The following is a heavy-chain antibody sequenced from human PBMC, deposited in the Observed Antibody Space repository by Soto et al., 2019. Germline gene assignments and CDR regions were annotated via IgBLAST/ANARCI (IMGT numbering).Heavy chain of an antibody. D-gene: IGHD3-22*01. Sequence: SETLSLTCTVSGGSISSYYWSWIRQPPGKGLEWIGYIYYSGSTNYNPSLKSRVTISVDTSKNQFSLKLSSVTAADTAVYYCAREGYYDSGGHQHRSTCSCAYWGQGTLVTVSS. V-gene: IGHV4-59*01. J-gene: IGHJ4*02. CDR1: GGSISSYY. CDR3: AREGYYDSGGHQHRSTCSCAY. CDR2: IYYSGST.